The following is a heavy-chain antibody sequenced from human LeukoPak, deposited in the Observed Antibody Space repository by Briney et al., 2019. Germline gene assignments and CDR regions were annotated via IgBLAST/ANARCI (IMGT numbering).Heavy chain of an antibody. J-gene: IGHJ6*02. CDR3: AKCRLPAASSTPNPRDYYYYYAMDV. V-gene: IGHV3-23*01. CDR2: ISGSGSST. D-gene: IGHD2-2*01. Sequence: PGGSLRLSCAASGFTLPSYALSWVRQAPGKGLEWVSAISGSGSSTYYADSVKGRFTISRDNSKNTLYLQMNSLRAEDTAVYYCAKCRLPAASSTPNPRDYYYYYAMDVWGQGTTVTVSS. CDR1: GFTLPSYA.